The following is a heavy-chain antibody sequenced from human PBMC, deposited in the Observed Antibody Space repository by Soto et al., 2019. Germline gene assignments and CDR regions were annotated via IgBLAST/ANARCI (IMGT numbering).Heavy chain of an antibody. V-gene: IGHV6-1*01. CDR2: TYYRSKWYN. Sequence: PSQTLSLTCAISGHSVSSNSAAWNWIRQSPSRGLEWLGRTYYRSKWYNDYAVSVKNRITINPDTSKNQFSLQLNSVTPEDTAVYYCAHAYYDFWSGYSSSALYGMDVWGQGTTVTVSS. CDR1: GHSVSSNSAA. J-gene: IGHJ6*02. D-gene: IGHD3-3*01. CDR3: AHAYYDFWSGYSSSALYGMDV.